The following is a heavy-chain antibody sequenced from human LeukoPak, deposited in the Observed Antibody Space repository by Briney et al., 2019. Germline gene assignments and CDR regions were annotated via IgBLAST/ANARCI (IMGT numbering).Heavy chain of an antibody. V-gene: IGHV3-23*01. D-gene: IGHD3-22*01. CDR2: ISGSGGST. J-gene: IGHJ4*02. CDR1: GFTFSSYA. CDR3: AKMPQYYYDSSGYFDY. Sequence: GGSLSLSCEASGFTFSSYAMSWVRQAPGKGLEWVSGISGSGGSTYYADSVKGRFTISRDNSKNTLYLQMNSLRSEDTAVYYCAKMPQYYYDSSGYFDYWGQGTLVTVSS.